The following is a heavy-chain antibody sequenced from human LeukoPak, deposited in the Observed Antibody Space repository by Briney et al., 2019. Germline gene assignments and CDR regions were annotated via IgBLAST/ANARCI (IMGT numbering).Heavy chain of an antibody. Sequence: PGGSLRLSCAASGFTFSSYAMSWVRQAPGKGLEWVSAISGGGGSTYYADSVKGRFTISRDNSKNTLYLQMNSLRAEDTAVYYCARTMVRGVIITGSAFDIWGQGTMVTVSS. V-gene: IGHV3-23*01. D-gene: IGHD3-10*01. CDR2: ISGGGGST. CDR3: ARTMVRGVIITGSAFDI. CDR1: GFTFSSYA. J-gene: IGHJ3*02.